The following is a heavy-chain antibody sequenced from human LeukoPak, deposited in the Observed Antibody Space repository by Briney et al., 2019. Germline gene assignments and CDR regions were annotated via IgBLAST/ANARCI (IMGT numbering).Heavy chain of an antibody. Sequence: PSETLSLTCTVSGGSISSYYWSWIRQPPGKGLGWIGYIYYSGSTNYNPSLKSRVTISVDTSKNQFSLKLSSVTAADTAVYYCARGLQATVTRGFDYWGQGTLVTVSS. J-gene: IGHJ4*02. CDR2: IYYSGST. CDR1: GGSISSYY. D-gene: IGHD4-11*01. CDR3: ARGLQATVTRGFDY. V-gene: IGHV4-59*01.